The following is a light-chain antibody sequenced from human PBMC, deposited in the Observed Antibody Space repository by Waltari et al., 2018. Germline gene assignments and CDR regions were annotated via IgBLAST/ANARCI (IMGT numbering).Light chain of an antibody. CDR3: YSYAGSSSFV. Sequence: QSALTQPHSVSGSAGQSVTIACPGTISDGGGHNSVSWYQLHPSNPHNLIIYDVNKRPAGLPRRFAGSNAGNTAPLTIAGLQGEDEADYCCYSYAGSSSFVFGTGTEIIVL. CDR2: DVN. V-gene: IGLV2-11*01. J-gene: IGLJ1*01. CDR1: ISDGGGHNS.